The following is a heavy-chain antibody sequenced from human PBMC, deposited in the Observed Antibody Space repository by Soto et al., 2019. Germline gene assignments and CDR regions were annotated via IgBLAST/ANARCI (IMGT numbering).Heavy chain of an antibody. V-gene: IGHV3-53*01. D-gene: IGHD1-26*01. J-gene: IGHJ3*02. CDR1: GFTVSSNY. CDR3: ASVPWVDAFDI. CDR2: IYSGGST. Sequence: EVQLVESGGGLIQPGGCLRLSCAASGFTVSSNYMSWVRQAPGKGLEWVSVIYSGGSTYYADSVKGRFTISRDNSKNTLYLQMNSLRAEDTAVYYCASVPWVDAFDIWGQGTMVTVSS.